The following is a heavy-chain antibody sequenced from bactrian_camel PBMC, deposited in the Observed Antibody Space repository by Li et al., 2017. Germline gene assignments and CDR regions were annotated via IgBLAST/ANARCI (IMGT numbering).Heavy chain of an antibody. CDR1: GYVNTITY. V-gene: IGHV3S53*01. CDR3: AADLGWCGSVPLQREFRN. CDR2: ILRLGGNT. D-gene: IGHD6*01. Sequence: HVQLVESGGGSVEAGGSLRLSCAASGYVNTITYIGWFRQAPGKEREGVAGILRLGGNTYYTDSVKGRFTLSQANGKTTVYLQMNSLKPEDTAVYYCAADLGWCGSVPLQREFRNWGQGTQVTVS. J-gene: IGHJ4*01.